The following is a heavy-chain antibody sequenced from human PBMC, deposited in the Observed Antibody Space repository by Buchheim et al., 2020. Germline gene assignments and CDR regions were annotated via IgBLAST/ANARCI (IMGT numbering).Heavy chain of an antibody. D-gene: IGHD5-18*01. CDR3: ARVPPVGLPIPNFDS. V-gene: IGHV3-30-3*01. Sequence: QVQLVESGGGVVQPGRSLRLSCAASGFTFSRYAIHWVRQAPGKGLEWVAVIFYDGSNKYFADSVKGRFTIPRDNSRNTVYLQMNSLRLEDTALYYCARVPPVGLPIPNFDSWGQGTL. CDR2: IFYDGSNK. CDR1: GFTFSRYA. J-gene: IGHJ4*02.